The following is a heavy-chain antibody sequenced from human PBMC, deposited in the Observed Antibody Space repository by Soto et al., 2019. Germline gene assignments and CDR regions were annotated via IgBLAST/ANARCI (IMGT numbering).Heavy chain of an antibody. CDR2: IWYDGSNK. Sequence: PGGSLRLSCAASGFTFSSYGMHWVRQAPGKGLEWVAVIWYDGSNKYYADSVKGRFTISRDNSKNTLYLQMNSLRAEDTAVYYCARDGPLRTVTSVMGMDVWGQGTTVTVSS. CDR3: ARDGPLRTVTSVMGMDV. J-gene: IGHJ6*02. D-gene: IGHD4-4*01. CDR1: GFTFSSYG. V-gene: IGHV3-33*01.